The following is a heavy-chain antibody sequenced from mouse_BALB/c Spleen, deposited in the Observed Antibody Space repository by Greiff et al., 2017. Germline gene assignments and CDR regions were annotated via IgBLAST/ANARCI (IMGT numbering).Heavy chain of an antibody. CDR3: ARYEEYGNYFRG. D-gene: IGHD2-10*02. CDR1: GFTFSGYT. CDR2: ISIGGGNT. Sequence: DVKLVESGGGLVKPGGSLKLSCAASGFTFSGYTMSWVRQTPEKRLGGVATISIGGGNTYYPDSVKGRFTISRDNAKNNLYLQMSSLRSEDTALYYCARYEEYGNYFRGWGQGTTLTVSS. V-gene: IGHV5-9*03. J-gene: IGHJ2*01.